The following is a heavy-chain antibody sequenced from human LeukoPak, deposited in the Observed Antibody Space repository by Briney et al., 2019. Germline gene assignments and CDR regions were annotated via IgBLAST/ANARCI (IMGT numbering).Heavy chain of an antibody. V-gene: IGHV3-30-3*01. CDR1: GFTFTSYS. Sequence: GGSLRLSCAASGFTFTSYSMNWVRQAPGKGLEWVAVISHDGSNKYYADSVKGRFTISRDNSKNTLYLQMNSLRAEDTAVYYCARGGYYYDSSGSFDYWGQGTLVTVSS. D-gene: IGHD3-22*01. CDR3: ARGGYYYDSSGSFDY. CDR2: ISHDGSNK. J-gene: IGHJ4*02.